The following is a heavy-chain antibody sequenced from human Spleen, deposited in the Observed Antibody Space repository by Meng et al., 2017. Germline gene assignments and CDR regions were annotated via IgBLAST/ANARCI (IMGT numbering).Heavy chain of an antibody. V-gene: IGHV4-38-2*01. CDR2: IHQSGST. Sequence: SDTLSLTFAVPGYSITGSYNLGWTRQPPGKGLEWLGSIHQSGSTYYNPSIKSRVTMSADTSKNHFSLKLTSVTAADTAVYYCAGGAVVTLIFYHAMDVWGQGTTVTVSS. CDR1: GYSITGSYN. J-gene: IGHJ6*02. D-gene: IGHD2-21*02. CDR3: AGGAVVTLIFYHAMDV.